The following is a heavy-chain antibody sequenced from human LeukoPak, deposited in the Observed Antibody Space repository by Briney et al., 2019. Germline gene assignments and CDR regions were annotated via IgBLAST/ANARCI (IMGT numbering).Heavy chain of an antibody. CDR3: ARDGTAAGLYFDL. Sequence: GGSLRLSCAVSGFTFSSYWMNWVRQAPGKGLEWVASIRQDGGEKSYVDSVKGRFTISRDNTKNSLYLQMSSLRAEDTAVYYYARDGTAAGLYFDLWGQGTLVTVSS. J-gene: IGHJ4*01. D-gene: IGHD6-13*01. V-gene: IGHV3-7*01. CDR2: IRQDGGEK. CDR1: GFTFSSYW.